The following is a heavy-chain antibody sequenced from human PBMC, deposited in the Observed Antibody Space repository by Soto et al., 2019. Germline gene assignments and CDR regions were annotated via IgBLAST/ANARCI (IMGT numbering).Heavy chain of an antibody. V-gene: IGHV3-11*05. D-gene: IGHD1-26*01. CDR3: ARVIVGGRRYYYVMDV. CDR1: GFTFSDYY. CDR2: ISSSSSYT. Sequence: QVQLVESGGGLVKPGGSLRLSCAASGFTFSDYYMSWIRQAPGKGLEWVSYISSSSSYTNYADSVKGRFTISRDNAKNSLYLQVSSLRAEDAAVYYCARVIVGGRRYYYVMDVWGQGTTVTASS. J-gene: IGHJ6*02.